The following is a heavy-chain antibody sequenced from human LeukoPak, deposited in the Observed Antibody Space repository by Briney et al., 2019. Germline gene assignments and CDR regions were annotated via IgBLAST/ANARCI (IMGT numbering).Heavy chain of an antibody. CDR3: ARDQSSSRPFDS. CDR1: GYTFTNYG. D-gene: IGHD6-6*01. V-gene: IGHV1-18*03. CDR2: ISAYNGNT. Sequence: ASVKVSCKASGYTFTNYGISWVRQARGQGLEWMGWISAYNGNTNYAQKLQGRVTMTTDTSTSTAYMELRSLRSDDMAVYYCARDQSSSRPFDSWGQGNLVTVSS. J-gene: IGHJ4*02.